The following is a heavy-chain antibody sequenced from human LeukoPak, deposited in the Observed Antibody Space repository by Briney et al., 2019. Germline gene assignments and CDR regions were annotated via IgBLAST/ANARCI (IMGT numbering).Heavy chain of an antibody. Sequence: SQTLSLTCTVSGGSISSGDYYWSWLRQPPGKGLEWIGYIYYSGSTYYNPSLKSRVTISVDTSKNQFSLKLSSVTAADTAVYYCAREYVVVVPAATYFDYWGQGTLVTVSS. D-gene: IGHD2-2*01. V-gene: IGHV4-30-4*01. J-gene: IGHJ4*02. CDR3: AREYVVVVPAATYFDY. CDR1: GGSISSGDYY. CDR2: IYYSGST.